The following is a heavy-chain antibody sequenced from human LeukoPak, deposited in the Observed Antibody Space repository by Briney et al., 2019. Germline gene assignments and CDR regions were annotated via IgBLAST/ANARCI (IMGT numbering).Heavy chain of an antibody. CDR3: ARALIPPTYYYDSSGYYHHDAFDI. CDR2: IKQDGSEK. V-gene: IGHV3-7*01. J-gene: IGHJ3*02. CDR1: GFTFSSFW. Sequence: GGSLRRSCAASGFTFSSFWMSWVRPAPGKGLEWVANIKQDGSEKYYVDSVKGRFTISRDNAKNSLYLQMNSLRAEDTAVYYCARALIPPTYYYDSSGYYHHDAFDIWGQGTMVTVSS. D-gene: IGHD3-22*01.